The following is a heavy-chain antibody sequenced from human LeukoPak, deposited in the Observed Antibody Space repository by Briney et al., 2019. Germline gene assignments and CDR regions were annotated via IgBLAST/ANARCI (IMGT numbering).Heavy chain of an antibody. J-gene: IGHJ6*02. CDR3: ARDDPPRGYSYGYLEGRHYYYYGMDV. Sequence: ASVKVSCKASGYTFTSYGISWVRQAPGQGLEWMGWINPNSGGTNYAQKFQGRVTMTRDTSISTAYMELSRLRSDDTAVYYCARDDPPRGYSYGYLEGRHYYYYGMDVWGQGTTVTVSS. CDR2: INPNSGGT. D-gene: IGHD5-18*01. CDR1: GYTFTSYG. V-gene: IGHV1-2*02.